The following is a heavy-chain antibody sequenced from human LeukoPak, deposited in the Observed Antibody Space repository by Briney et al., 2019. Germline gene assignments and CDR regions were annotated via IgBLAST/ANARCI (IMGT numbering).Heavy chain of an antibody. V-gene: IGHV1-2*02. CDR2: INPNSGGT. J-gene: IGHJ3*02. CDR1: GYTFTGYY. CDR3: ARAVTPTGYYDSSGYEAFDI. Sequence: VSVKVSCKASGYTFTGYYMHWVRQAPGQGLEWMGWINPNSGGTNYAQKFQGRVTMTRDTSISTAYMELSRLRSDDTAVYYCARAVTPTGYYDSSGYEAFDIWGQGTMVTVSS. D-gene: IGHD3-22*01.